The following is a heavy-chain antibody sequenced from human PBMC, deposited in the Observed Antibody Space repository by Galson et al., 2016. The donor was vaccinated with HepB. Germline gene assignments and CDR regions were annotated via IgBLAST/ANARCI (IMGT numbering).Heavy chain of an antibody. Sequence: SLRLSCAASGFIVSGSYMSWVRQAPGKGLEYVSAVSNYGGTTYYTDSVKGRFTISRDNSKNTLYLQMSSLRTEDTAVYYCVKEQKGSSAWYWVVYFQHWGQGTLVTVSS. CDR3: VKEQKGSSAWYWVVYFQH. D-gene: IGHD6-19*01. V-gene: IGHV3-64D*09. J-gene: IGHJ1*01. CDR2: VSNYGGTT. CDR1: GFIVSGSY.